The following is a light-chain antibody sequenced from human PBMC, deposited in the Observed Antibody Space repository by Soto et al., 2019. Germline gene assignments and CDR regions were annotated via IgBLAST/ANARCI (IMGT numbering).Light chain of an antibody. V-gene: IGKV1-6*01. J-gene: IGKJ1*01. CDR1: QGIRDD. CDR2: AAS. Sequence: AIQMTQSPSSLSASVGDRVTITCQASQGIRDDLGWYQQKPGKAPKLLIYAASSLQSGVPSRFSGSGSGTDFTLTISSLQPEDFATYYCLQDYNYPLTFGQGTKVEIK. CDR3: LQDYNYPLT.